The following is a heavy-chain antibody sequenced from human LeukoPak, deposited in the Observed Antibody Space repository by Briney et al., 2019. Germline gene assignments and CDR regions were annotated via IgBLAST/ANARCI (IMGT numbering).Heavy chain of an antibody. J-gene: IGHJ4*02. D-gene: IGHD3-10*01. Sequence: GGSLRLSCAASGFTFSTYAMHWVRQAPGKGLEWVAVISYDGGNEFYADSVKGRFTISRDNSKTTLFLQMNSLRAEDSAVYFCARGRFGDLFPFDYWGQGTLVTVSS. V-gene: IGHV3-30-3*01. CDR3: ARGRFGDLFPFDY. CDR1: GFTFSTYA. CDR2: ISYDGGNE.